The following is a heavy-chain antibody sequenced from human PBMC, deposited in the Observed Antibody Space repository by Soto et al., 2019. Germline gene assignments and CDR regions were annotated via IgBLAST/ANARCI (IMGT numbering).Heavy chain of an antibody. Sequence: SETLSLTCSVSGGSINSSSYFWGWVRQPPGKGLEWIGSIYYSGSNPSLRSRVTISVDTSKNQFSLKLSSVTAADTAVFYCARHYSSGSRNWFDPWGQGTLVTVSS. V-gene: IGHV4-39*01. CDR2: IYYSGS. CDR3: ARHYSSGSRNWFDP. CDR1: GGSINSSSYF. J-gene: IGHJ5*02. D-gene: IGHD6-19*01.